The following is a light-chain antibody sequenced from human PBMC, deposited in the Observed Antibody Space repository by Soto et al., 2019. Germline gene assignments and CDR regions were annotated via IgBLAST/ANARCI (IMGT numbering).Light chain of an antibody. Sequence: DIQMTQSPSSLSASVGDRVTITCRASQSLSNYLNWYQQKPGKAPNLLIYAASTLQSGVPSRFSGSGSAAHFTLTIRSLQPEDFATYYCQQSYSTPHTFGQGTKLEIK. CDR1: QSLSNY. J-gene: IGKJ2*01. CDR2: AAS. CDR3: QQSYSTPHT. V-gene: IGKV1-39*01.